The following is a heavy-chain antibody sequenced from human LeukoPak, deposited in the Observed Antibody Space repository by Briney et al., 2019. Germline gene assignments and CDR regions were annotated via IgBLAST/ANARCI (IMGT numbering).Heavy chain of an antibody. CDR2: INPSGGST. CDR3: VRSPSLTSGSPWFY. D-gene: IGHD3-10*01. CDR1: GYTFTSYN. V-gene: IGHV1-46*01. Sequence: ASVKVSCKASGYTFTSYNIHWVRQAPGQGLEWMGIINPSGGSTNYAQKFQGRVTMTRDTSTSTVYMELSSLRSDDTAVYYCVRSPSLTSGSPWFYWGQGTLVTVSS. J-gene: IGHJ4*02.